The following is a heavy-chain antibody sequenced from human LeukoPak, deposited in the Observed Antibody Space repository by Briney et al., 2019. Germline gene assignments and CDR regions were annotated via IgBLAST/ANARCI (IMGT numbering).Heavy chain of an antibody. CDR1: GFTFGDYA. CDR2: IRSKAYGGTT. CDR3: TTGPYDYGSGTYYH. V-gene: IGHV3-49*04. J-gene: IGHJ4*02. Sequence: GGSLRLSCTASGFTFGDYAMSWVRQAPGKGLEWVGFIRSKAYGGTTEYAASVKGRLTTSRDDSKSIAYLQLNSLKTEDTAVYYCTTGPYDYGSGTYYHWGQGTLVTVSS. D-gene: IGHD3-10*01.